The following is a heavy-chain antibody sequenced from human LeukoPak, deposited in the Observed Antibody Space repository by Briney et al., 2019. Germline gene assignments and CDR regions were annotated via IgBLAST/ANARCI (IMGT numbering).Heavy chain of an antibody. D-gene: IGHD6-13*01. Sequence: GGSLRLSCAASGFTFDDYGMSWVRQAPGKGLEWVSGINWNGGSTGYADSVKGRFTISRDNAKNSLYLQMNSLRAEDTALYYCARALTGIAAAGTRYYYMDVWGKGTTVTVSS. J-gene: IGHJ6*03. V-gene: IGHV3-20*04. CDR3: ARALTGIAAAGTRYYYMDV. CDR2: INWNGGST. CDR1: GFTFDDYG.